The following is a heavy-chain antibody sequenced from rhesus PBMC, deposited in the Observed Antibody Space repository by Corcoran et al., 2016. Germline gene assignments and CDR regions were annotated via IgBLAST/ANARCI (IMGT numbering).Heavy chain of an antibody. CDR2: IYWDDDK. CDR1: GFSIRTRGLG. Sequence: QVTLKESGPALVKPPQTLTLTCTFSGFSIRTRGLGVGWIRQPHGKALERLVLIYWDDDKYYSTSLKSRLTISKDTSKNQVVLTMTNMDPVDTATYYCARSPYSGGSHDAFDFWGQGLRVTVSS. J-gene: IGHJ3*01. D-gene: IGHD6-25*01. V-gene: IGHV2-174*01. CDR3: ARSPYSGGSHDAFDF.